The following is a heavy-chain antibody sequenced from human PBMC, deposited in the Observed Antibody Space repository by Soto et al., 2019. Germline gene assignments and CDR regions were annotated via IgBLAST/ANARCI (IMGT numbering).Heavy chain of an antibody. CDR1: GFIFSNYA. J-gene: IGHJ4*02. CDR3: AKGDIVATTFFDC. CDR2: ISGSGGST. D-gene: IGHD5-12*01. Sequence: GGSLRLSCAASGFIFSNYAMSWVRQAPGKGLEWVSAISGSGGSTYYADSVKGRFTISRDNSKNTLYLQMNSLRAEDTAGYYCAKGDIVATTFFDCWGQGTLVTVSS. V-gene: IGHV3-23*01.